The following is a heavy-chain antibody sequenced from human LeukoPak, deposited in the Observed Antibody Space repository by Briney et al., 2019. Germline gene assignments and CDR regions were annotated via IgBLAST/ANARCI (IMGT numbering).Heavy chain of an antibody. V-gene: IGHV4-39*07. CDR1: GGSISYSNSY. J-gene: IGHJ5*02. D-gene: IGHD2-15*01. Sequence: SETLSLTCTVSGGSISYSNSYWGWIRQPPGKGLEWIGNIYFSRSTYYKQSLKSRVTISVDTSKNQFSLKLRSVTAADTAVYYCARASCGGGTCYDSRGWFDPWGQGTLVTVSS. CDR3: ARASCGGGTCYDSRGWFDP. CDR2: IYFSRST.